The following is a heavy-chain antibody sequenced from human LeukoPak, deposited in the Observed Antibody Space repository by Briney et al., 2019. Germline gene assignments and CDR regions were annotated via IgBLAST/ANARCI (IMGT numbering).Heavy chain of an antibody. CDR3: ARFGAVAGYGWYYFDY. CDR2: IYTSGNT. Sequence: SENLSLTCTVSGDSVSTYNWSWIRQPAGKGLEWIGLIYTSGNTNYNSSLKSRVTMSVDTSKNQISLKLSSVTAADTAVYYCARFGAVAGYGWYYFDYWGQGTLVTVSS. J-gene: IGHJ4*02. V-gene: IGHV4-4*07. D-gene: IGHD6-19*01. CDR1: GDSVSTYN.